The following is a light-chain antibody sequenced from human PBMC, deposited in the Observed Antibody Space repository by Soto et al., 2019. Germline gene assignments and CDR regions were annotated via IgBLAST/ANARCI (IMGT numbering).Light chain of an antibody. CDR2: GAS. V-gene: IGKV3-15*01. J-gene: IGKJ2*01. CDR1: QSVSSN. Sequence: EIVMTQSPATLSVSPGERATLSCSASQSVSSNLAWYQQKPGQAPRLLIYGASTRATGIPGRFSGSGSGTEFTLTISSLQSADLAVYYCQQYNIWPYTFGQGTKLEIK. CDR3: QQYNIWPYT.